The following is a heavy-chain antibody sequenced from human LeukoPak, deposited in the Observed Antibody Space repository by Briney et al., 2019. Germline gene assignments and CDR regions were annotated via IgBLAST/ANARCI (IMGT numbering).Heavy chain of an antibody. CDR2: IRDSGET. CDR1: GFSVSNYY. D-gene: IGHD4-17*01. J-gene: IGHJ5*02. CDR3: ARDRAVTQDWVEFDP. Sequence: GGSLRLSCAGSGFSVSNYYMSWVRQAPGKGLECVSLIRDSGETFYADSVKGRFTISRDSSKNTMYLQMNRLRVEDTAVYFCARDRAVTQDWVEFDPWGQGTLVTVSS. V-gene: IGHV3-66*03.